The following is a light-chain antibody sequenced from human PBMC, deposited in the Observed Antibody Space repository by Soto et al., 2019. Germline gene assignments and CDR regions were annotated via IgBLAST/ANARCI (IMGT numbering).Light chain of an antibody. Sequence: QSVLTQPPSASGTPGQRVTISCSGSSSNIGSNYVYWYQQLPGAAPKLLIYRNDQRPSGVPDRLSGSKSGTSASLAISGLRSEDETEYYCATWDASLNGPVLGGGTKLTVL. V-gene: IGLV1-47*01. CDR1: SSNIGSNY. CDR2: RND. CDR3: ATWDASLNGPV. J-gene: IGLJ2*01.